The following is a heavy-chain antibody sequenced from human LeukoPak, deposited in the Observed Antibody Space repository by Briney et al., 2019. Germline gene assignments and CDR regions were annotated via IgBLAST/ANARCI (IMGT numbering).Heavy chain of an antibody. CDR2: ISAYNGNT. Sequence: GASVKVSCKASGYTFTRYGISWVRQAPGQGLEWMGWISAYNGNTNYAQKLQGRVTMTTDTSTSTAYMELRSLRSEDTAVYYCARDFTVDGTGGFDYWGQGTLVTVSS. CDR3: ARDFTVDGTGGFDY. J-gene: IGHJ4*02. D-gene: IGHD6-19*01. CDR1: GYTFTRYG. V-gene: IGHV1-18*01.